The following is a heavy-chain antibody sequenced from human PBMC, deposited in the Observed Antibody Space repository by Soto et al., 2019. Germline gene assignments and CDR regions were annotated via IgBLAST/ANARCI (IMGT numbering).Heavy chain of an antibody. J-gene: IGHJ4*02. CDR1: GFTFDDYA. Sequence: EVQLVESGGGLVQPGRSLRLSCAASGFTFDDYAMHWVRQAPGKGLEWVSGISWNSGSIGYADSVKGRFTISRDNAKNSLYLQMNSLRAEDTALYYCAKDIYGDYSLPFDYWGQGTLVTVSS. CDR3: AKDIYGDYSLPFDY. V-gene: IGHV3-9*01. CDR2: ISWNSGSI. D-gene: IGHD4-17*01.